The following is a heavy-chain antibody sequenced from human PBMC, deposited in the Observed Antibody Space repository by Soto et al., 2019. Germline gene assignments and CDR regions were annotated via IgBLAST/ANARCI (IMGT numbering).Heavy chain of an antibody. Sequence: PSETLSLTCTVSGGSISSSYWSWIRQPPGKGLEWIGYIYDSGSTNSNPSLKSRVTISVDTSKNQFSLKLSSVTAADTAVYYCARSEGITGTTSYYFDYWGQGNVVPV. CDR1: GGSISSSY. J-gene: IGHJ4*02. D-gene: IGHD1-7*01. V-gene: IGHV4-59*12. CDR3: ARSEGITGTTSYYFDY. CDR2: IYDSGST.